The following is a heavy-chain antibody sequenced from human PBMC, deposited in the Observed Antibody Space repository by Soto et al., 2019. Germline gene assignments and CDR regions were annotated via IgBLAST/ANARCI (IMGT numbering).Heavy chain of an antibody. V-gene: IGHV4-59*01. Sequence: LSLTCTVSGGSISSYYWSWIRQPPGKGLEWIGYIYYSGSTNYNPSLKSRVTISVDTSKNQFSLKLSSVTAADTAVYYCARVEMATIPYFDYWGQGTLVTVSS. CDR2: IYYSGST. D-gene: IGHD5-12*01. CDR1: GGSISSYY. J-gene: IGHJ4*02. CDR3: ARVEMATIPYFDY.